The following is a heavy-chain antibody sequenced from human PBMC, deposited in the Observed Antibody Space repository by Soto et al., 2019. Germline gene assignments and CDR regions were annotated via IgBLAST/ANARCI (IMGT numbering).Heavy chain of an antibody. CDR2: IIPIFGIA. V-gene: IGHV1-69*13. Sequence: ASVKVSCKASGGTFSSYAISWVRQAPGQGLEWMGGIIPIFGIANYAQKFQGRVTITADESTSTAYMELSSLRSEDTAVYYCASKKSQYYDFWSGLYYGMDVWGQGTTVTVSS. D-gene: IGHD3-3*01. J-gene: IGHJ6*02. CDR1: GGTFSSYA. CDR3: ASKKSQYYDFWSGLYYGMDV.